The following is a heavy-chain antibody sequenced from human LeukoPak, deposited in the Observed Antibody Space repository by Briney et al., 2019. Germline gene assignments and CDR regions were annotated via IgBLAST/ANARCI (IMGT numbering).Heavy chain of an antibody. V-gene: IGHV4-34*01. J-gene: IGHJ4*02. Sequence: PSETLSLTRAVYGGSFSGYYWSWIRQPPGKGLEWIGEINHSGSTNYNPSLKSRVTISVDTSKNQFSLKLSSVTAADTAVYYCARGRGKVLNYWGQGTLVTVSS. CDR2: INHSGST. CDR3: ARGRGKVLNY. D-gene: IGHD4/OR15-4a*01. CDR1: GGSFSGYY.